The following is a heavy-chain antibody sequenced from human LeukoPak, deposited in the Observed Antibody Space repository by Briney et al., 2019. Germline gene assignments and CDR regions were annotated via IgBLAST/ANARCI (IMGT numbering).Heavy chain of an antibody. CDR2: IYYSGST. V-gene: IGHV4-59*08. CDR3: ARSYSSGPRYGIKY. Sequence: SETLSLTCTVSGDSISSYYWSWIRQPPGKGLEWIGYIYYSGSTNYNPSLKSRVTISVDASNNQFSLKLSSVTAADTAVYYCARSYSSGPRYGIKYWGQGTLVTVSS. J-gene: IGHJ4*02. CDR1: GDSISSYY. D-gene: IGHD6-19*01.